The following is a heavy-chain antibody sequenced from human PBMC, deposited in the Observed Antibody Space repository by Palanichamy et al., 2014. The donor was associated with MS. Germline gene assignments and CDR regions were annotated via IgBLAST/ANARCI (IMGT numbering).Heavy chain of an antibody. CDR3: ARDPGGYSYFDF. D-gene: IGHD5-12*01. Sequence: QVQLQQSGPGLVKPSQTLSLTCTVSGGSISSGGHYWSWIRQHPGKGLEWIGYIYSIGSTYYNPSLKSRLTISLDTSKNEFSLKLSSVTAADTAVYYCARDPGGYSYFDFWGQGTLVSVSS. J-gene: IGHJ4*02. V-gene: IGHV4-31*03. CDR1: GGSISSGGHY. CDR2: IYSIGST.